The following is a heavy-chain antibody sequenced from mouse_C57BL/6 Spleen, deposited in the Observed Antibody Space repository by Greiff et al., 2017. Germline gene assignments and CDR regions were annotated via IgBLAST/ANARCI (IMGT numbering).Heavy chain of an antibody. V-gene: IGHV1-15*01. CDR1: GYTFTDYE. J-gene: IGHJ3*01. CDR3: TRDVRFAY. CDR2: IDPETGGP. Sequence: QVQLQQSGAELVRPGASVTLSCKASGYTFTDYEMHWVKQTPVHGLEWIGAIDPETGGPAYNQKFKGKAILTADKSSSTAYMELRSLTSEDSAVYYCTRDVRFAYWGQGTLVTVSA.